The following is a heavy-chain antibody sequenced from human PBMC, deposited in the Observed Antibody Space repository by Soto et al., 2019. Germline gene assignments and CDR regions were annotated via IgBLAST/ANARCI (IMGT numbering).Heavy chain of an antibody. CDR2: ISAYNGNT. CDR3: ARDVTPPDY. V-gene: IGHV1-18*01. J-gene: IGHJ4*02. CDR1: GYTFSSYA. Sequence: QVQLVQSGAEVKKPGASVKVSCKASGYTFSSYAFSWVRQAPGQGLEWMGWISAYNGNTNNAKKFQGRVTMTTDTATSTAYMELRSLRSDDTAVYYCARDVTPPDYWGQGTLVTVSS.